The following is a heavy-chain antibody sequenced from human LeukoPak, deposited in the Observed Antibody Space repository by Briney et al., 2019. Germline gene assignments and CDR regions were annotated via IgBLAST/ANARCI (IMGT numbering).Heavy chain of an antibody. D-gene: IGHD3-3*01. V-gene: IGHV4-39*02. Sequence: SETLSLTCTVSGGFTSSGNYYWGWIRQPPGKGLEWLGGISSSGNTYYNPSLKSRITISIDTSKNHFSLKLSSVSAADTAVYYCARLGAGPTYYDFWSGYSSFYFDYWGQGTLVTVSS. J-gene: IGHJ4*02. CDR3: ARLGAGPTYYDFWSGYSSFYFDY. CDR1: GGFTSSGNYY. CDR2: ISSSGNT.